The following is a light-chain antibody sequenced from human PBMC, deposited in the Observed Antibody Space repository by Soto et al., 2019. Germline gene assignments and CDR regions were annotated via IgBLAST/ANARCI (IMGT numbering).Light chain of an antibody. J-gene: IGLJ2*01. CDR1: SSDVGGYNY. CDR2: DVG. CDR3: CSYAGSYPVV. V-gene: IGLV2-11*01. Sequence: QSALTQPRSVSGSPGQSVTISCTGTSSDVGGYNYVSWYQQHPGKAPKLMIYDVGKRPSGVPDRFSDSKSGNTASLTISGLQAEDEADYYCCSYAGSYPVVFGGGTKLTVL.